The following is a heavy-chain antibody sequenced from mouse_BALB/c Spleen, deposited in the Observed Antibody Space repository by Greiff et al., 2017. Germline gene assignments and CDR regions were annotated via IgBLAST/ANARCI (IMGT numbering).Heavy chain of an antibody. Sequence: EVQLQQSGPELMKPGASVKISCKASGYSFNSYYMHWVKQSHGKSLEWIGYIDPFNGGTSYNQKFKGKATLTVDKSSSTAFMHLSSLTAEDSAVYYCAKLRPVDFEVWGAGTTVTVSS. CDR1: GYSFNSYY. V-gene: IGHV1S135*01. D-gene: IGHD1-1*01. CDR2: IDPFNGGT. J-gene: IGHJ1*01. CDR3: AKLRPVDFEV.